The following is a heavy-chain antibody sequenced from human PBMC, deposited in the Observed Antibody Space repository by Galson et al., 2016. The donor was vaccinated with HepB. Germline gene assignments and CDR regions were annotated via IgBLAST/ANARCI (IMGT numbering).Heavy chain of an antibody. J-gene: IGHJ4*02. V-gene: IGHV3-30*18. D-gene: IGHD2/OR15-2a*01. CDR1: GFTFSNRG. CDR2: DSMDGRRK. CDR3: AKRHEYCPPVGCSVDY. Sequence: SLRPSCAASGFTFSNRGMHWVRQAPGKGLEWVAADSMDGRRKFYADSVKGRFTISRDNSNNMLFLQMNSLRADDTAVYYCAKRHEYCPPVGCSVDYWGQGTLVSVSS.